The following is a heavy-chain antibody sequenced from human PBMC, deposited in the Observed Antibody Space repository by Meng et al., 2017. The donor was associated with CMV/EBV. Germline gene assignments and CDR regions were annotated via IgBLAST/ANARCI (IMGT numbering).Heavy chain of an antibody. D-gene: IGHD1-26*01. CDR3: ARGLVVGAMNWFDP. Sequence: ASVKVSCKASGYTFTSYDINWVRQATGQGLEWMGWMNPNSGNTGYAQKFQGRVTMTRNTSISTAYMELSSPRSEDTAVYYCARGLVVGAMNWFDPWGQGTLVTVSS. CDR2: MNPNSGNT. J-gene: IGHJ5*02. V-gene: IGHV1-8*01. CDR1: GYTFTSYD.